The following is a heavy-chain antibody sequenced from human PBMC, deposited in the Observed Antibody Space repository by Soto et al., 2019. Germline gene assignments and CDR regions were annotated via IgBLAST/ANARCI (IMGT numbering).Heavy chain of an antibody. CDR3: ARDPYRYYFWSGYNTYAMDV. V-gene: IGHV1-69*13. D-gene: IGHD3-3*01. CDR2: IIPIFGTA. J-gene: IGHJ6*02. Sequence: ASVKVSWKASGGTFSSYAISWVRQAPGQGLEWMGGIIPIFGTANYAQKFQGRVTITADESTSTAYMELSSLRSEDTAVYYCARDPYRYYFWSGYNTYAMDVWGQGTTVTVSS. CDR1: GGTFSSYA.